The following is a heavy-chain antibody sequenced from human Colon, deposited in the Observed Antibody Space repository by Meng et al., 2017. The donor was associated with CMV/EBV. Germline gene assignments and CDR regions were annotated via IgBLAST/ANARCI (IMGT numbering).Heavy chain of an antibody. J-gene: IGHJ4*02. D-gene: IGHD1-26*01. CDR3: AGGSYQAWELLHY. CDR2: IRHSGSTSY. CDR1: GGSFSEYY. Sequence: QVALKQWGAGLLKPSGTRSLTVAVYGGSFSEYYWSWIRHPPGRGLEWIGEIRHSGSTSYSYNSSLKSRVTISIDTSKNQFSLELTSVTAADTAVYYCAGGSYQAWELLHYWGQGTLVTVSS. V-gene: IGHV4-34*01.